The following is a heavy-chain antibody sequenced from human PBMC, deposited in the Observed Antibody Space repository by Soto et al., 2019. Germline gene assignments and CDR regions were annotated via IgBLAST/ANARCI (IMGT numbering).Heavy chain of an antibody. V-gene: IGHV3-7*01. D-gene: IGHD3-16*02. CDR3: ARGDDYDYIWGSYRPYYFDY. CDR2: IKQDGSEK. CDR1: GFTFSSYW. Sequence: GGSLRLSCAASGFTFSSYWMSWVRQAPGKGLEWVANIKQDGSEKYYVDSVKGRFTISRDNAKNSLYLQMNSLRAEDTAVYYCARGDDYDYIWGSYRPYYFDYWGQGTLVTVSS. J-gene: IGHJ4*02.